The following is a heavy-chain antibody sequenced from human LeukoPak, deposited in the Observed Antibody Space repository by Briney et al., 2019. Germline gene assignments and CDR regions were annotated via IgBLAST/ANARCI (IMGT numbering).Heavy chain of an antibody. J-gene: IGHJ4*02. CDR3: ARHVRPWIQLRSNSGGFY. CDR2: IYYSGST. CDR1: GGSISSSSYY. D-gene: IGHD5-18*01. V-gene: IGHV4-39*01. Sequence: PSETLSLTCTVSGGSISSSSYYWGWIRQPPGKGLEWIGSIYYSGSTYYNPSLKSRVTISVDTSKNQFSLKLSSVTAADTAVYYCARHVRPWIQLRSNSGGFYWGQGTLVTVSS.